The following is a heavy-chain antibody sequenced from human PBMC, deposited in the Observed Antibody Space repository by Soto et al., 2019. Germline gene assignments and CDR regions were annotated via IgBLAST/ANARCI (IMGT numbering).Heavy chain of an antibody. D-gene: IGHD2-2*02. CDR1: GYTFTCYY. CDR2: INPNSGGT. J-gene: IGHJ6*02. Sequence: GASVKVSCKASGYTFTCYYMHWVRQAPGQGLEWMGWINPNSGGTNYAQKFRGWVTMTRDTSISTAYMELSRLRSDDTAVYYCARTNPHRYCSSTSCYTYYYYGMDVWGQGTTVTVSS. V-gene: IGHV1-2*04. CDR3: ARTNPHRYCSSTSCYTYYYYGMDV.